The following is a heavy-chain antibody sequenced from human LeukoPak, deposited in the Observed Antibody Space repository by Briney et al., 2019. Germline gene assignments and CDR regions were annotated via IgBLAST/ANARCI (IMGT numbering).Heavy chain of an antibody. J-gene: IGHJ6*02. CDR3: AKDGCSGGSCYNYGMDV. CDR1: GFTFNNYA. CDR2: ISGTGGSA. V-gene: IGHV3-23*01. D-gene: IGHD2-15*01. Sequence: GGSLRLSCAASGFTFNNYAMNWVRQGPGEGLEWVSAISGTGGSAYYADSVKGRFTISRDNAKNSLYLQMNSLRAEDTALYYCAKDGCSGGSCYNYGMDVWGQGTTVTVSS.